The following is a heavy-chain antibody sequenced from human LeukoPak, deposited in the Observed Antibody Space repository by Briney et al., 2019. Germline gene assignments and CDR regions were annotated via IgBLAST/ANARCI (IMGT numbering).Heavy chain of an antibody. Sequence: SETLSHTCTVSGDSINSLDLWSWVRQPPGKGLEWIGEMYLSGTTHSNPSVKSRVTISIDKSKNQFFLNLSSVTAADTAVYYCAGLVGRYSSGLYYYYFDYWGQGTLVTVSS. CDR1: GDSINSLDL. CDR2: MYLSGTT. D-gene: IGHD6-19*01. J-gene: IGHJ4*02. V-gene: IGHV4-4*02. CDR3: AGLVGRYSSGLYYYYFDY.